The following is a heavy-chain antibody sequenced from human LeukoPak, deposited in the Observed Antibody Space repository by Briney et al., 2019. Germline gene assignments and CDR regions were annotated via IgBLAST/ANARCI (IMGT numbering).Heavy chain of an antibody. D-gene: IGHD3-10*01. J-gene: IGHJ4*02. CDR3: ARGVGTKLLWFGESSHIDY. CDR2: MNPNSGNT. V-gene: IGHV1-8*01. Sequence: GASVKVSCKASGYTFTSYDINWVRQATGQGLEWMGWMNPNSGNTGYAQKFQGRVTMTRNTSISTAYMELSSLRSEDTAVYYCARGVGTKLLWFGESSHIDYWGQGTLVTVS. CDR1: GYTFTSYD.